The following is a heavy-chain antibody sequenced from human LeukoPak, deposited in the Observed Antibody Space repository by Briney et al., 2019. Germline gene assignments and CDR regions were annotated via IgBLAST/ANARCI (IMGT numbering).Heavy chain of an antibody. D-gene: IGHD6-25*01. CDR1: GFTFSSYS. CDR2: ISSSSSYI. V-gene: IGHV3-21*01. J-gene: IGHJ4*02. Sequence: KAGGPLRLSCAASGFTFSSYSMNWVRQAPGKGLEWVSSISSSSSYIYYADSVKGRFTISRDNAKNSLYLQMNSLRAEDTAVYYCARGSVGNLDYWGQGTLVTVSS. CDR3: ARGSVGNLDY.